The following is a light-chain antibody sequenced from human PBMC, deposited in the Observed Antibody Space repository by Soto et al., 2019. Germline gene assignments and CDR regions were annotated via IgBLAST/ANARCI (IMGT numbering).Light chain of an antibody. J-gene: IGKJ2*01. CDR3: QQYSNWPYT. V-gene: IGKV3-15*01. Sequence: EIVMTQSPATLSLSPGERVTLSCRARQSVSSKLAWYQQKPGQAPRLLIYGASIRATDIPARFSGSGSGTEFTLTISRLQSEDFAIFYCQQYSNWPYTFGQGTKVDIK. CDR2: GAS. CDR1: QSVSSK.